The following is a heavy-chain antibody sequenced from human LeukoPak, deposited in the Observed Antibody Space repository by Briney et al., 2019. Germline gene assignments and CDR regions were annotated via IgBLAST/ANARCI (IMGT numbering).Heavy chain of an antibody. D-gene: IGHD3-22*01. Sequence: SETLSLACTVSGGSISSSSYYWGWIRQPPGKGLEWIGSIYYSGSTYYNPSLKSRVTISVDTSKNQFSLKLSSVTAADTAVYYCASNGYDSSGNYSDWGQGTLVTVSS. CDR1: GGSISSSSYY. CDR3: ASNGYDSSGNYSD. V-gene: IGHV4-39*01. J-gene: IGHJ4*02. CDR2: IYYSGST.